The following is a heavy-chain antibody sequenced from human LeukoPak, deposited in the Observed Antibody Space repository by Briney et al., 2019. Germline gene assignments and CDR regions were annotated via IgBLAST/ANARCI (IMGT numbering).Heavy chain of an antibody. CDR3: ARPGRYYDSSGYGAFDI. V-gene: IGHV4-30-4*01. CDR1: GGSISSGDYY. D-gene: IGHD3-22*01. Sequence: SETLPLTCTVSGGSISSGDYYWSWIRQPPGKGLEWIGYIYYSGSTYYNPSLKSRVTISVDTSKNQFSLKLSSVTAADTAVYYCARPGRYYDSSGYGAFDIWGQGTMVTVSS. CDR2: IYYSGST. J-gene: IGHJ3*02.